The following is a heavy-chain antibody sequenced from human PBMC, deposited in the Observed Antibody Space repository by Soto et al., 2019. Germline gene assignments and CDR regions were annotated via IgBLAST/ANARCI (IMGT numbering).Heavy chain of an antibody. CDR1: GFTFSSYE. J-gene: IGHJ4*02. V-gene: IGHV3-48*03. D-gene: IGHD6-6*01. CDR2: ISSSGSTI. Sequence: LRLSCAASGFTFSSYEMNWVRQAPGKGLEWVSYISSSGSTIYYADSVKGRFTISRDNAKNSLYLQMNSLRAEDTAVYYCARDTVDGYSSSSDYFDYRGQGTLVTVSS. CDR3: ARDTVDGYSSSSDYFDY.